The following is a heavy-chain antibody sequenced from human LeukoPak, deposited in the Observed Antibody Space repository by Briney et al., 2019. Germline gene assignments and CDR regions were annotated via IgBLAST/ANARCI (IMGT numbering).Heavy chain of an antibody. J-gene: IGHJ6*03. Sequence: GGSLRLPCAACGFLFSCYAMIWPPQSRGKGLEWVSDFSSSGGSTYYADAVKGRFTISRDNYKNTLSLQMNSLRAKDTAVYYCVKGARPERWPYYYMDVWGKGTTVTVSS. D-gene: IGHD5-24*01. V-gene: IGHV3-23*01. CDR2: FSSSGGST. CDR1: GFLFSCYA. CDR3: VKGARPERWPYYYMDV.